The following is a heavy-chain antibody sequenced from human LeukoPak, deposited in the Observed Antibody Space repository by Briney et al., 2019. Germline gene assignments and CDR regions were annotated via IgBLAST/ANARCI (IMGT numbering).Heavy chain of an antibody. CDR3: ARASHRGITIFGVVITHDYYYYYMDV. Sequence: ASVKVSCKASGYTFTSYDINWVRQATGQRLEWMGWMNPNSGNTGYAQKFQGRVTITRNTSISTAYMELSSLRSEDTAVYYCARASHRGITIFGVVITHDYYYYYMDVWGKGTTVTVSS. CDR2: MNPNSGNT. V-gene: IGHV1-8*03. CDR1: GYTFTSYD. J-gene: IGHJ6*03. D-gene: IGHD3-3*01.